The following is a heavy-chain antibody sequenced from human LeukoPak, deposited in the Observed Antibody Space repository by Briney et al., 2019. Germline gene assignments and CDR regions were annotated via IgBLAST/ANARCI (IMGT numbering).Heavy chain of an antibody. CDR2: TFYTGRT. V-gene: IGHV4-39*01. CDR3: ARRRHNFDFYNV. D-gene: IGHD3/OR15-3a*01. J-gene: IGHJ3*01. Sequence: SQTLSLTCTVSGDSIISNIYWWDWVRLPPGKGLEWIGATFYTGRTFYNPSLKSRVTISVDASKNQFSLDLNSATAADTADYYCARRRHNFDFYNVWGQGTRVLVSS. CDR1: GDSIISNIYW.